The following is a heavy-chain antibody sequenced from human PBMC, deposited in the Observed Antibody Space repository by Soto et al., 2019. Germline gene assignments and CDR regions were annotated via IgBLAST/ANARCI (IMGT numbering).Heavy chain of an antibody. CDR2: IYHSGST. D-gene: IGHD2-2*01. V-gene: IGHV4-4*02. Sequence: QVQLQESGPGLVKPSGTLSLTCAVSGDSISSDNWWSWVRQPPGKGLEWIGEIYHSGSTNYNPSLKSRVTISLDKSKNQFSLKLSSVTAADTAVYYCARDCSGRTSCSYYGMDVWGQGTTVAVSS. CDR3: ARDCSGRTSCSYYGMDV. CDR1: GDSISSDNW. J-gene: IGHJ6*02.